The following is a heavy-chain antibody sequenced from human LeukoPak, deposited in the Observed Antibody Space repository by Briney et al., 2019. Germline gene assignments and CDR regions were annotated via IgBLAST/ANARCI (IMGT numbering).Heavy chain of an antibody. CDR1: GYTFTGYY. Sequence: AASVKVSCKASGYTFTGYYMHWVRQAPGQGLEWMGWINPNSGGTNYAQKFQGRVTMTRDTSISTAYMELSRLRSDDTAVYYCARDSVMVRGVPALKYNWFDPWGQGTLVTVSS. J-gene: IGHJ5*02. D-gene: IGHD3-10*01. CDR2: INPNSGGT. V-gene: IGHV1-2*02. CDR3: ARDSVMVRGVPALKYNWFDP.